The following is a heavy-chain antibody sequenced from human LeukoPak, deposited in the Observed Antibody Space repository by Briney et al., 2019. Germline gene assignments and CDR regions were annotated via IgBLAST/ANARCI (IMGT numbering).Heavy chain of an antibody. V-gene: IGHV1-2*02. CDR3: ARVQILKGRNPFDI. CDR2: INPNSGGT. J-gene: IGHJ3*02. CDR1: GHTFTGYY. Sequence: GASVKVSCKASGHTFTGYYMHWVRRAPGQGLEWMGWINPNSGGTNYAQKFQGRVTMTRDTSISTAYMELSRLRSDDTAVYYCARVQILKGRNPFDIWGQGTMVTVSS.